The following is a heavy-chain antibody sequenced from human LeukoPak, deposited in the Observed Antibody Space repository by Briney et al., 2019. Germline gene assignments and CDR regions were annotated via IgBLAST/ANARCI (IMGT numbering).Heavy chain of an antibody. CDR2: IIPLVGIP. CDR1: GGTFSSYA. CDR3: ARDRHLDYYDSSGYSPNYGMDV. J-gene: IGHJ6*02. D-gene: IGHD3-22*01. V-gene: IGHV1-69*04. Sequence: ASVKVSCKASGGTFSSYAISWVRQAPGQGLEWVARIIPLVGIPNYAQKFQGRVTIAPDTSTSTDYMEVRSLRSADKAVYYCARDRHLDYYDSSGYSPNYGMDVWGQGTTVTVSS.